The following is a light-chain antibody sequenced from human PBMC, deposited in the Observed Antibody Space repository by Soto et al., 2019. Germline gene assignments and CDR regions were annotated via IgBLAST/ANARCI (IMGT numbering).Light chain of an antibody. CDR2: DTS. CDR1: QSVGSS. CDR3: PQRGNWPLT. J-gene: IGKJ4*01. V-gene: IGKV3-11*01. Sequence: EIVLTQSPASLSLSPGERATLSCRASQSVGSSLAWYQQKPGQAPRLLIYDTSNRATGIPGRFSGRGSGTDFTLTIRSLEPEDFAVYYCPQRGNWPLTFGGGTNVDIK.